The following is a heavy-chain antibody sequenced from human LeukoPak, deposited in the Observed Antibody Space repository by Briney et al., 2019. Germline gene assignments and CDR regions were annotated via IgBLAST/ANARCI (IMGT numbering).Heavy chain of an antibody. J-gene: IGHJ5*02. CDR3: ARSLVVGATYPYH. CDR1: GFTFSSYE. D-gene: IGHD1-26*01. CDR2: TSSSGSTI. Sequence: QPGGSLRLSCAASGFTFSSYEMNWVRQAPGKGLEWISYTSSSGSTIYYADSVKGRFTISRDNAKNSLYRQLNSLRAEDTAVYYCARSLVVGATYPYHWGQGTLVTVSS. V-gene: IGHV3-48*03.